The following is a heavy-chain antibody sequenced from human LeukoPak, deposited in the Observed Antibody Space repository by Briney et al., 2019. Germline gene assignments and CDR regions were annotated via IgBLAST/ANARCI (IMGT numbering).Heavy chain of an antibody. V-gene: IGHV3-53*01. Sequence: GGSLRLSCAASGFTFSSYAMSWVRQAPGKGLEWVSVIYSGGSTYYADSVKGRFTISRDNSKNTLYLQMNSLRAEDTAVYYCARGHCSSTSCYDVWGQGAKVTVSS. CDR3: ARGHCSSTSCYDV. D-gene: IGHD2-2*01. CDR1: GFTFSSYA. CDR2: IYSGGST. J-gene: IGHJ6*02.